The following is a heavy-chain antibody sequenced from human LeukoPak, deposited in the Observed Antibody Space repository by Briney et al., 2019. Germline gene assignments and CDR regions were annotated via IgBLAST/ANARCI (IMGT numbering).Heavy chain of an antibody. D-gene: IGHD2-8*01. Sequence: GGSLRLSCAASGFTFSSYAMSWVRQAPGKGLEWVSVISGSGGDTYYADSVKGRPTISRDISKNTLYLQMNSLSAEDTAVYYCAKGDSGMVRRYYFDYWGQGTLVTVSS. CDR1: GFTFSSYA. J-gene: IGHJ4*02. CDR2: ISGSGGDT. V-gene: IGHV3-23*01. CDR3: AKGDSGMVRRYYFDY.